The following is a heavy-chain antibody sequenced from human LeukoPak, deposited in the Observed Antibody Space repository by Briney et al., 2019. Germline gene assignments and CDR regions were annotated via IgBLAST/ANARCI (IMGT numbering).Heavy chain of an antibody. V-gene: IGHV3-48*03. CDR2: ISSSGSTI. D-gene: IGHD3-9*01. CDR1: GFTFSSYG. J-gene: IGHJ3*02. CDR3: ARDIYYDILTAEYPNAFEI. Sequence: PGGSLRLSCAASGFTFSSYGMIWDRQAPGKGLEWVSYISSSGSTIYYADSVKGRFTISRDNAKNSLSLQMNSLRAEDTAVYYCARDIYYDILTAEYPNAFEIWGQGTMVTVSS.